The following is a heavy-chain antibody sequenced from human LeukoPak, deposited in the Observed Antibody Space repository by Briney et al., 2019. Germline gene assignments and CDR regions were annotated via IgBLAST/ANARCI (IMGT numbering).Heavy chain of an antibody. D-gene: IGHD1-26*01. CDR1: GFTFSSYG. J-gene: IGHJ4*02. CDR2: IWSDGSNK. Sequence: GGSLRLSCAASGFTFSSYGMHWVRQTPGKGLEWVAIIWSDGSNKYYADSVKGRFTISRDNSKNTLYLQMNSLRAEDTAVYYCARGGGSFSGGFDYWGQGTLVTVSP. CDR3: ARGGGSFSGGFDY. V-gene: IGHV3-33*01.